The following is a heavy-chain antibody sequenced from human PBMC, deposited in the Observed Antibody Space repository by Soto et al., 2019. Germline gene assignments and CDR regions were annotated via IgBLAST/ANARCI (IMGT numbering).Heavy chain of an antibody. CDR2: ISYDGSNK. Sequence: QVQLVESGGGVVQPGRSLRLSCAASGFTFRSCAMHWVRQAPGKGPEWVAVISYDGSNKLYSDSVKGRFTISRDNSKNTLYLQMNSLRAEDTAVYHCAKGLDYYGSGSHGMDVWGQGTTVTVSS. D-gene: IGHD3-10*01. CDR1: GFTFRSCA. J-gene: IGHJ6*02. V-gene: IGHV3-30*18. CDR3: AKGLDYYGSGSHGMDV.